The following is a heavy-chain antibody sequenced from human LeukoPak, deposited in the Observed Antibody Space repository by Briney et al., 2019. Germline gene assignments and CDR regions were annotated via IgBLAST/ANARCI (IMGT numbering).Heavy chain of an antibody. CDR1: GYTFTSYG. CDR3: ARGHSSSWYSQSDY. CDR2: INTNTGNP. Sequence: GASVKVSCKASGYTFTSYGISWVRQAPGQGLEWMGWINTNTGNPTYAQGFTGRFVFSLDTSVSTAYLQISSLKAEDTAVYYCARGHSSSWYSQSDYWGQGTLVTVSS. V-gene: IGHV7-4-1*02. J-gene: IGHJ4*02. D-gene: IGHD6-13*01.